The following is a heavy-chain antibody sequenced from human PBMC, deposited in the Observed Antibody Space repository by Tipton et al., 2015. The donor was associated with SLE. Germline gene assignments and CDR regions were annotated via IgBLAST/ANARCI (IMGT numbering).Heavy chain of an antibody. CDR1: GGSISSSYW. J-gene: IGHJ4*02. V-gene: IGHV3-7*01. CDR3: ARVIGGYDTVDC. D-gene: IGHD5-12*01. CDR2: IAQDARVE. Sequence: LSLTCAVSGGSISSSYWWSWVRQPPGKGLEWVANIAQDARVEDYMDSAKGRFTISRDNAKKSLSLQMNSLRAEDTAVYYCARVIGGYDTVDCWGQGTLVTVSS.